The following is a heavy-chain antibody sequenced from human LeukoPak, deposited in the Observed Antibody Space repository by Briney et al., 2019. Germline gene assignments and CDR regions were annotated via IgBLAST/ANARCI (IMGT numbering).Heavy chain of an antibody. D-gene: IGHD3-10*01. Sequence: SETLSLTCTVSGGSIRSGTYYWTWVRQHPGKGPEWLGYIYDTGSTYFNPSLKSRVSFSVDTSKHQVSLRVRSVTAADTAVYYCARSDSYYFGSGHAFDLWGQGIMVTVSS. CDR3: ARSDSYYFGSGHAFDL. CDR1: GGSIRSGTYY. J-gene: IGHJ3*01. CDR2: IYDTGST. V-gene: IGHV4-31*03.